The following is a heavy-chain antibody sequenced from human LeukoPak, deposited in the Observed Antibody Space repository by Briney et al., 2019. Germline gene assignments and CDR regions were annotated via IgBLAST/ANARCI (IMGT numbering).Heavy chain of an antibody. D-gene: IGHD3-16*01. Sequence: GRSLRLSCAASGFTFSSSDMHWVRQAPGKGLEWVALISYDGNTKYYADSVKGRFTISRDNSKNTLYLQMNSLRAEDTAVYYCARGPGGYDNWGQGTLVTVSS. CDR1: GFTFSSSD. V-gene: IGHV3-30*03. J-gene: IGHJ4*02. CDR3: ARGPGGYDN. CDR2: ISYDGNTK.